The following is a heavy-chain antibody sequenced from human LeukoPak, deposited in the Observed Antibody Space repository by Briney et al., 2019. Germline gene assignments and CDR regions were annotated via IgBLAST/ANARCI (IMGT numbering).Heavy chain of an antibody. J-gene: IGHJ4*02. CDR1: GFTFSSYA. Sequence: GGSLRLSCAASGFTFSSYAMSWVRQAPGKGLEWVSAISGSGGSTYYADSVKGRFTISRDNSKNTLYLQMNSLRAEDTAVYYCATVGHCSGGPCYIFDYWGQGTLVAVS. CDR2: ISGSGGST. D-gene: IGHD2-15*01. V-gene: IGHV3-23*01. CDR3: ATVGHCSGGPCYIFDY.